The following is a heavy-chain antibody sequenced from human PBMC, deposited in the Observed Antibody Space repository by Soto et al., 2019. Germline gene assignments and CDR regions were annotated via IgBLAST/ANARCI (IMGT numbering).Heavy chain of an antibody. CDR3: ARVGQMAGYGSELILEGYYGMDV. D-gene: IGHD3-10*01. CDR2: INPNSGGT. Sequence: ASVKVSCKASGYTLTGYYMHWVRQAPGQGLEWMGWINPNSGGTNYAQKFQGWVTMTRDTSISTAYMELSRLRSDDTAVYYCARVGQMAGYGSELILEGYYGMDVWGQGTTVTVSS. V-gene: IGHV1-2*04. CDR1: GYTLTGYY. J-gene: IGHJ6*02.